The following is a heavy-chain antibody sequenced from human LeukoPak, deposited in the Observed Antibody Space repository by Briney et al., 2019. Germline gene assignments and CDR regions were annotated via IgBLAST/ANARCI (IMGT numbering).Heavy chain of an antibody. CDR1: GFTFSSYA. D-gene: IGHD5-18*01. Sequence: GGSLRLSCAASGFTFSSYAMSWVRQAPGKGLEWVSAISGSGGSTYYADSVKGRFTTSRDNAKNSLYLQMNSLRAEDTAVYYCARDSMVTSFDYWGQGTLVTVSS. CDR3: ARDSMVTSFDY. J-gene: IGHJ4*02. V-gene: IGHV3-23*01. CDR2: ISGSGGST.